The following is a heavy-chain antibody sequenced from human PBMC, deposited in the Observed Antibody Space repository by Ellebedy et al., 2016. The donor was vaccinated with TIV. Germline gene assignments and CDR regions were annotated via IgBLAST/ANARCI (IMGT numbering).Heavy chain of an antibody. J-gene: IGHJ4*02. CDR3: AKPPMGQLYFDY. D-gene: IGHD3-10*01. CDR2: INGDGTST. V-gene: IGHV3-74*01. Sequence: GESLKISCAASGFTFSGYWMHWVRQAPGKGLVWVSRINGDGTSTAYADSVKGRFTISRDNSKNTLYLHMNSLRAEDTAVYYCAKPPMGQLYFDYWGQGTLVTVSS. CDR1: GFTFSGYW.